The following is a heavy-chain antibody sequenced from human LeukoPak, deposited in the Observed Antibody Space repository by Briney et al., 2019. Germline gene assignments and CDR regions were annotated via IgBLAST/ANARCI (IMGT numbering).Heavy chain of an antibody. Sequence: GGSLRLSCAASGFTFSSYWMSGVRQAPGKGLEWVANIKQDGSEKYYVDSVKGRFTISRDNAKNSLYLQMNSLRAEDTAVYYCARDRGYDILTGYYDYWGQGTLVTVSS. CDR3: ARDRGYDILTGYYDY. CDR1: GFTFSSYW. D-gene: IGHD3-9*01. V-gene: IGHV3-7*01. J-gene: IGHJ4*02. CDR2: IKQDGSEK.